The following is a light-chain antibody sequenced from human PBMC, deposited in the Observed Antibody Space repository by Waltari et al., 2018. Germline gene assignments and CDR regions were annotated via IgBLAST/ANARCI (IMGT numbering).Light chain of an antibody. CDR2: DAS. CDR1: PSFGGS. CDR3: QQYNNFPFT. J-gene: IGKJ3*01. Sequence: DIQMTQSPSTLSAPVGDRVTITCRPSPSFGGSLAWFHQKPGKAPKLPIYDASTLEPGVPSRFSGSGSGTEFTLTVSSLQPDDFATYYCQQYNNFPFTFGPGTTV. V-gene: IGKV1-5*01.